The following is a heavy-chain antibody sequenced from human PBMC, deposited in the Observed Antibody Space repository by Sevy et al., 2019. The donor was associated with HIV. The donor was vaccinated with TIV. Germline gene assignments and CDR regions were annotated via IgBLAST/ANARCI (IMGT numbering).Heavy chain of an antibody. J-gene: IGHJ6*02. Sequence: GGSLRLSCAASGFTFNSYWTSWVRQAPGKGLEWVANIKKDGSEKYYVDSVKGRFTISRDNAKNSLYLQMDSLRAEDTAVYYCARDCSSANCLWGMDVWGQGTTVTVSS. V-gene: IGHV3-7*03. CDR1: GFTFNSYW. CDR2: IKKDGSEK. D-gene: IGHD2-2*01. CDR3: ARDCSSANCLWGMDV.